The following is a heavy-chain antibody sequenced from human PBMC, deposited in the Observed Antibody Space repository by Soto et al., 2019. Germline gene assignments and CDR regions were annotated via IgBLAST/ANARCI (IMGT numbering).Heavy chain of an antibody. D-gene: IGHD6-13*01. CDR3: ARVGIAAAAPLDY. Sequence: EVQLVESGGGLVKPGGSLRLSCAASGFTFSSYSMNWVRQAPGKGLEWVSSISSSSSYIYYADSVKGRFTISRDNAKNSLYLQMNSPRAEDTAVYYCARVGIAAAAPLDYWGQGTLVTVSS. CDR1: GFTFSSYS. J-gene: IGHJ4*02. CDR2: ISSSSSYI. V-gene: IGHV3-21*01.